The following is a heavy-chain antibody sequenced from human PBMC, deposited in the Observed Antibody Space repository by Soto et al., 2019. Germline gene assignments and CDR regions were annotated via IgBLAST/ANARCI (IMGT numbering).Heavy chain of an antibody. J-gene: IGHJ4*02. CDR1: GFTFSSYG. CDR2: ISYDGNVA. CDR3: AKEGPITNWYFDY. Sequence: QVQLVESGGGVVQPGRSLRLSCAASGFTFSSYGMHWVRQAPGKGLEWVTVISYDGNVAYYADSVKGRFTIYRDNSKNTLYLQMNSLRTEDTAMYYCAKEGPITNWYFDYWGQGTLVTVSS. D-gene: IGHD1-1*01. V-gene: IGHV3-30*18.